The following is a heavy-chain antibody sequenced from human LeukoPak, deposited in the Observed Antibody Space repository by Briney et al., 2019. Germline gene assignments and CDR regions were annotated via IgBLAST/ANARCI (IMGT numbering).Heavy chain of an antibody. CDR1: GVSINDYY. CDR2: ISHTEGT. V-gene: IGHV4-34*01. J-gene: IGHJ4*02. Sequence: SETLSLTCGVFGVSINDYYWSWIRQSPGKGLEWIGEISHTEGTRYNPSLESRVTMSVGTSANQLSLKLIFATAADTAVYYCARIRCGHSGSVCYNHWGLGTLVTVSS. CDR3: ARIRCGHSGSVCYNH. D-gene: IGHD3-9*01.